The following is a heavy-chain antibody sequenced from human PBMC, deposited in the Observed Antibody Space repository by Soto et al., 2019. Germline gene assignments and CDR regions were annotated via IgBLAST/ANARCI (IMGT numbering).Heavy chain of an antibody. Sequence: SETLSLTCTVSGGSISSGGYYWSWIRQHPGKGLEWIGYIYYSGSTYYNPSLKSRVTISVDTSKNQFSLKLSSVTAADTAVYYCARDLAAAGTRTNWFDPWGQGTLVTVSS. CDR3: ARDLAAAGTRTNWFDP. V-gene: IGHV4-31*03. CDR2: IYYSGST. J-gene: IGHJ5*02. D-gene: IGHD6-13*01. CDR1: GGSISSGGYY.